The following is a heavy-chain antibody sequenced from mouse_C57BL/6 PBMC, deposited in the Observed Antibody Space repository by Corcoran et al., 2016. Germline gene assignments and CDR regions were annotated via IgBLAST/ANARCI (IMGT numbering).Heavy chain of an antibody. CDR1: GYTFTDYY. V-gene: IGHV1-26*01. Sequence: EVQLQQSGPELVKPGASVKISCKASGYTFTDYYMNWVKQSHGKSLEWIGDINPNNGGTSYNQKFKGKATLTVDKSSSTAYMELRSLTSEDSAVYYCARRRYGNYFDYWGQGTTLTVSS. D-gene: IGHD2-10*02. CDR3: ARRRYGNYFDY. J-gene: IGHJ2*01. CDR2: INPNNGGT.